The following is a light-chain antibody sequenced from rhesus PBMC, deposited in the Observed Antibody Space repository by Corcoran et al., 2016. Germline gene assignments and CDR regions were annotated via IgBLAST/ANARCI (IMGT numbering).Light chain of an antibody. J-gene: IGKJ4*01. CDR1: QRVSSN. Sequence: IIMTQSPATLSLSPGERATLSCRTSQRVSSNLAWYQQNPGQAPRLLIYDASNRATGVPDRFSGSGSWTDFTLTIISREAEDVGVYYCKQESNRALTFGGGTKVDIK. CDR3: KQESNRALT. CDR2: DAS. V-gene: IGKV3-35*01.